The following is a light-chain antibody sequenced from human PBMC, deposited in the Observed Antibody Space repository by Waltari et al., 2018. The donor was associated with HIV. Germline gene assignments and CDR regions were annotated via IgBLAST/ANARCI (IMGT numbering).Light chain of an antibody. CDR2: QDN. CDR1: KLGDKY. J-gene: IGLJ2*01. Sequence: SNELTQPPSVSVSPGQTASITCSGYKLGDKYACWYQQKPGQSPVLVIYQDNKRPSGIPDRFACSNSWDTGTLTISGTQPMDEADYFCQAWDSNTAIFGGGTKLTVL. CDR3: QAWDSNTAI. V-gene: IGLV3-1*01.